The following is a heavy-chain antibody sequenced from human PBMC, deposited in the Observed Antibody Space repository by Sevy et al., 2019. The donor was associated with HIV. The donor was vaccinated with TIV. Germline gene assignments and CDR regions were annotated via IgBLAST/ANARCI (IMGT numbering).Heavy chain of an antibody. V-gene: IGHV3-20*04. CDR3: VRAFSATNSAYFDY. CDR1: GVTTEDYG. CDR2: IYWNGGST. D-gene: IGHD1-1*01. Sequence: GGSLRLSCAGSGVTTEDYGMNWVRQVPGKGLEWVSGIYWNGGSTAYADSVKGRFTISRDNAKRSLYLQMNSLRVDDTALYYCVRAFSATNSAYFDYWGQGALVTVSS. J-gene: IGHJ4*02.